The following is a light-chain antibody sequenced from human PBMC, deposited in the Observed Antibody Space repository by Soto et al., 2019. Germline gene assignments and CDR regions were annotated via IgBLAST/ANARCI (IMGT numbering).Light chain of an antibody. V-gene: IGLV1-47*01. Sequence: QSVLTQPPSASGTPGQRVTISCSGSSSNIGSTYVYWYQQFPGTAPKLLIYRKNQRPSGVPDRFSGSKSGTSPSLAISGLRSEDETGYYCTAWDDSLRGGVFGGGTKLTVL. CDR1: SSNIGSTY. J-gene: IGLJ2*01. CDR2: RKN. CDR3: TAWDDSLRGGV.